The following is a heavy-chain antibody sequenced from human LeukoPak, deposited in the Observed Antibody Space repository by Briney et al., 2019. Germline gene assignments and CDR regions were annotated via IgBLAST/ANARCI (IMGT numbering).Heavy chain of an antibody. D-gene: IGHD6-6*01. Sequence: GGSLRLSCAASGFTFDAYAMHWVRQAPGKGLEWVSGISWNGGGMGYAVSVKGRFTISRDNAKNSLYLQMNSLRDEDTALYYCAKDITGGRSSPYFDSWGQGTLVTVSS. J-gene: IGHJ4*02. CDR2: ISWNGGGM. CDR3: AKDITGGRSSPYFDS. CDR1: GFTFDAYA. V-gene: IGHV3-9*01.